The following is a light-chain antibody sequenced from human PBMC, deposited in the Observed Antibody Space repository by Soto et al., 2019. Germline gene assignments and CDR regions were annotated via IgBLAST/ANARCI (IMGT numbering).Light chain of an antibody. CDR1: SSDVGAYNY. CDR3: TSYAGSNNLV. J-gene: IGLJ2*01. CDR2: EVN. Sequence: QSALTQPPSASGSPGQSVTISCTGTSSDVGAYNYVSWYQQHPGKAPKLMIYEVNKRPSGVPDRFSGSKSGNTGSLTVSGLQAEDEADYYCTSYAGSNNLVFGGGTKLTVL. V-gene: IGLV2-8*01.